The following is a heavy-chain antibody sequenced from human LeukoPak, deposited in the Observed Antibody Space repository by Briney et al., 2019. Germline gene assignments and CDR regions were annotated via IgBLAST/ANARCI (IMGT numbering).Heavy chain of an antibody. CDR2: ISSDSTYI. CDR1: GFTFTSYS. J-gene: IGHJ4*02. D-gene: IGHD4-23*01. CDR3: ARSYGGKAVDY. V-gene: IGHV3-21*01. Sequence: GGSLRLSCAASGFTFTSYSSTWVRQAPGKGLEWVSSISSDSTYIYYADSVKGRFTISRDNAKNSLYLQMNSLRAEDTAVYYCARSYGGKAVDYWGQGTLVTVSS.